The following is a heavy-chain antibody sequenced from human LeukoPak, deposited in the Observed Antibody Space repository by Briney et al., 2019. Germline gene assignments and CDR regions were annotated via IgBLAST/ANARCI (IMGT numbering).Heavy chain of an antibody. V-gene: IGHV3-23*01. CDR3: AKPIVVVPAANEVNWFDP. CDR1: GFTFSSYA. J-gene: IGHJ5*02. CDR2: ISGSGGST. D-gene: IGHD2-2*01. Sequence: GGSLRLSCAASGFTFSSYAMSWVRQAPGKGLEWVSAISGSGGSTYYADSVKGRFTISRDNSKNTLYLQMNSLRAEDTAVYYCAKPIVVVPAANEVNWFDPWGQGTLVTVSS.